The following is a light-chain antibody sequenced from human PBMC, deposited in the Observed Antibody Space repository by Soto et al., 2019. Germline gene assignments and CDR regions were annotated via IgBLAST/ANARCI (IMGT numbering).Light chain of an antibody. CDR3: HQYDSSPLT. J-gene: IGKJ4*01. CDR1: QSVSSSY. Sequence: EIVLTQSPGTLSLSPGERATLSCRASQSVSSSYLAWYQQKPGQAHRLLIYGASSRATVIPDRFSGSGSGTYFTLTISRREPDNFAVYYCHQYDSSPLTFGGGTKLEIK. CDR2: GAS. V-gene: IGKV3-20*01.